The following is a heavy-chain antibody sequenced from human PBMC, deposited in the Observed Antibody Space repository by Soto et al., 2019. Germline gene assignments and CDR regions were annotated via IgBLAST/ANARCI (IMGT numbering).Heavy chain of an antibody. CDR2: IVVVSGNT. CDR3: AATDIGDSLRPLHY. D-gene: IGHD5-18*01. V-gene: IGHV1-58*02. CDR1: GFTFATSA. Sequence: QMQLVQSGPEVKKPGTSVKVSCKTSGFTFATSAIQWVRQARGQRLEWIGWIVVVSGNTNYAQKFQERVTITRDVTPSTAYMELSSLRSEDTDVYYCAATDIGDSLRPLHYWGHGTRVTVSS. J-gene: IGHJ4*01.